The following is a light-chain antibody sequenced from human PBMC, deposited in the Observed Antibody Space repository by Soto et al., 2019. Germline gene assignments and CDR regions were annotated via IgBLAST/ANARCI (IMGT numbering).Light chain of an antibody. CDR2: EVN. V-gene: IGLV2-8*01. CDR1: SSDVGGYNY. Sequence: QSVLTQPPSASGSPGQSVTISCTGTSSDVGGYNYVSWYQQHPGKAPKLMIYEVNKRPSGVPDRFSGSKSGNTDSLTVSGLQAEDEAYYYCSSYAGSKNFGVFGTGTKLTVL. J-gene: IGLJ1*01. CDR3: SSYAGSKNFGV.